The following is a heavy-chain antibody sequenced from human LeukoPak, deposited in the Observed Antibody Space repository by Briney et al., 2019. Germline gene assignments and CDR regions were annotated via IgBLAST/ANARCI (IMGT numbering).Heavy chain of an antibody. CDR3: ARATRGYDLGYYYYYMDV. V-gene: IGHV1-69*13. Sequence: VASVKVSCKASGYTFTSYAISWVRQAPGQGLEWMGGIIPIFGTANYAQKFQGRVTITADESTSTAYMELSSLRSEDTAVYYCARATRGYDLGYYYYYMDVWGKGTTVTVSS. CDR2: IIPIFGTA. D-gene: IGHD5-12*01. J-gene: IGHJ6*03. CDR1: GYTFTSYA.